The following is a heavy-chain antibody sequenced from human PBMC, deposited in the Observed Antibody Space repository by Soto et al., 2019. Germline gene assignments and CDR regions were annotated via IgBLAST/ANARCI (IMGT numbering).Heavy chain of an antibody. Sequence: QVQMVQSGSEVKKPGASVKISCKASGYTFTNYYIHWVRQAPGQGLEWMGIVNPSGYTSTLAQKFQGRLTMTSDTSTSTVYMGLGSLTSEYTAVYYCARDLHGAFTTMVYWGQGTLVTVSS. CDR1: GYTFTNYY. CDR2: VNPSGYTS. D-gene: IGHD5-18*01. V-gene: IGHV1-46*01. J-gene: IGHJ4*02. CDR3: ARDLHGAFTTMVY.